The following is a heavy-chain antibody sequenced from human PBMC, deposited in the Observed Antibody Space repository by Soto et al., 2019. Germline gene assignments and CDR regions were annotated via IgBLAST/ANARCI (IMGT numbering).Heavy chain of an antibody. V-gene: IGHV6-1*01. Sequence: SQTLSLTCAISGDSVSSNSAAWNWIRLSPSRGLEWLARTYYRSRWYNDYAVSVRSRITVNPDTSKNQFSLQLTSVTPEDTAVYYCARIQLGYDAFDIWGQGTMVTVSS. CDR1: GDSVSSNSAA. CDR2: TYYRSRWYN. J-gene: IGHJ3*02. CDR3: ARIQLGYDAFDI. D-gene: IGHD6-6*01.